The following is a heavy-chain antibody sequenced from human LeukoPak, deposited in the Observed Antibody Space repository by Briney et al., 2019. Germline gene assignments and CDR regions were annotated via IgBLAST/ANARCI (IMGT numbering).Heavy chain of an antibody. Sequence: SVKGRFTISRDNAKNSLYLQMNSLRAEDTAVYYCVRDARQGETGVVRYWGQGALVTVSS. CDR3: VRDARQGETGVVRY. V-gene: IGHV3-48*01. D-gene: IGHD4-23*01. J-gene: IGHJ4*02.